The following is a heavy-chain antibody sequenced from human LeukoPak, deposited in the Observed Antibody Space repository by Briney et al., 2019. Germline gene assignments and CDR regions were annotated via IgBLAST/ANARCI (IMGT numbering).Heavy chain of an antibody. CDR2: IYYSGST. CDR1: GGSISSYY. D-gene: IGHD2-2*01. J-gene: IGHJ4*02. V-gene: IGHV4-59*01. CDR3: ARGGVVPAAMFLGY. Sequence: SETLSLTCTVSGGSISSYYWSWIRQPPGKGLEWIGYIYYSGSTNYNPSLKSRVTISVDTSKNQFSLELSSVTAADTAVYYCARGGVVPAAMFLGYWGQGTLVTVSS.